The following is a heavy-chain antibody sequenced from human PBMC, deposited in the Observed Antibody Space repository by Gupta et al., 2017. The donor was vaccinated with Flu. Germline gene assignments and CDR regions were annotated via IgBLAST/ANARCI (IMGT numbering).Heavy chain of an antibody. J-gene: IGHJ4*02. CDR3: AREWRAKLLYPTDY. V-gene: IGHV3-11*01. CDR1: SDYY. CDR2: ISSSGSTI. D-gene: IGHD2-2*02. Sequence: SDYYMSWIRQAPGKGLEWVSYISSSGSTIYYADSVKGRFTISRDNAKNSLYLQMNSLRAEDTAVYYCAREWRAKLLYPTDYWGQGTLVTVSS.